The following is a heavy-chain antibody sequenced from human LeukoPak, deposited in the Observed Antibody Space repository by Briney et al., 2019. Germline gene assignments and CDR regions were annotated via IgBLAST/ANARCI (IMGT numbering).Heavy chain of an antibody. CDR1: GNSISSGYY. J-gene: IGHJ5*02. V-gene: IGHV4-38-2*02. D-gene: IGHD3-3*02. Sequence: SETLSLTCTVSGNSISSGYYWGWIRQPPGKGLEWIGEINHSGSTNYNPSLKSRVTISVDTSKNQFSLKLSSVTAADTAVYYCARGPTISWFDPWGQGTLVTVSS. CDR2: INHSGST. CDR3: ARGPTISWFDP.